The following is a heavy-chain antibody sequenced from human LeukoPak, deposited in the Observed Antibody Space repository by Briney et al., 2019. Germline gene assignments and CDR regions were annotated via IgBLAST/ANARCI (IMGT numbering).Heavy chain of an antibody. CDR2: ISYTGST. Sequence: PSETLSLTCTLSGDSITNNHWSWLRQPPGRGLEGIGHISYTGSTNYNPSLKTRLTMSLDTSKNHFSLTLTSVTAADTALYYCARHVFSDGSPFDSWGQGSLVTVSS. CDR3: ARHVFSDGSPFDS. V-gene: IGHV4-59*08. CDR1: GDSITNNH. D-gene: IGHD3-10*01. J-gene: IGHJ4*02.